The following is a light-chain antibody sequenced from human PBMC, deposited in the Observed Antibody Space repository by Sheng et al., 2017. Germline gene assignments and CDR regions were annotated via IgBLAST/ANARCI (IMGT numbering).Light chain of an antibody. V-gene: IGKV4-1*01. J-gene: IGKJ2*01. Sequence: DIVMTQSPDSLAVSLGERATIHCKSSQRLFYTSSDKNYLAWYQQKPGQSPKLLIYWASTRESGVPDRFSGSGSGADFTLTINSLQAEDVAVYYCQQYYNTPYTFGQGTKLEIK. CDR1: QRLFYTSSDKNY. CDR3: QQYYNTPYT. CDR2: WAS.